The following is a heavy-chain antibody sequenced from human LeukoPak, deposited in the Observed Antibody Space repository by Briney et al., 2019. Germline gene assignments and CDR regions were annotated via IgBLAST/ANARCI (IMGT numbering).Heavy chain of an antibody. CDR1: GYTFTGYY. J-gene: IGHJ6*03. CDR2: INPNSGGT. CDR3: ARGSGSYFFSYYYYMDV. D-gene: IGHD3-10*01. V-gene: IGHV1-2*02. Sequence: ASVKVSCKASGYTFTGYYMHWVRQAPGQGLEWMGWINPNSGGTNYAQKFQGRVTMTRNTSISTAYMELSSLRSEDTAVYYCARGSGSYFFSYYYYMDVWGKGTTVTISS.